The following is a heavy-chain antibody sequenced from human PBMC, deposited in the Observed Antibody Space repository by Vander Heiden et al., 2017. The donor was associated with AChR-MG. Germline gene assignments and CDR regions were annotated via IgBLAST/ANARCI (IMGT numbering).Heavy chain of an antibody. CDR1: GFTFSSYG. J-gene: IGHJ4*02. CDR3: ARGAAYYYDSSGQGYFDY. D-gene: IGHD3-22*01. Sequence: QVQLVESGGGVVQPGRSLRLYCAASGFTFSSYGMHWVRQAPGKGLEWVAVIWYDGSNKYYADSVKGRFTISRDNSKNTLYLQMNSLRAEDTAVYYCARGAAYYYDSSGQGYFDYWGQGTLVTVSS. CDR2: IWYDGSNK. V-gene: IGHV3-33*01.